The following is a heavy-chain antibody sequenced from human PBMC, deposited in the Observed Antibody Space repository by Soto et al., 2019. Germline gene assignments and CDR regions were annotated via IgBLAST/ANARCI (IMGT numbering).Heavy chain of an antibody. Sequence: QVQLVQSGAEVKKPGASVKVSCKGSGYTFTSYGISWVRQAPGQGLEWMGWISAYNDNTNYAQNLQGRVTMXXDXSXXIAYMDLRSLRSDDTAVYYCARVVVVVAAPTVFDSWGQGTLVTVSS. CDR2: ISAYNDNT. J-gene: IGHJ4*02. V-gene: IGHV1-18*01. CDR1: GYTFTSYG. D-gene: IGHD2-15*01. CDR3: ARVVVVVAAPTVFDS.